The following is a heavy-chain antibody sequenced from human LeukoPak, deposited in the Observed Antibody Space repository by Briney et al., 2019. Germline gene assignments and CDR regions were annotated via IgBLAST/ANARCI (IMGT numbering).Heavy chain of an antibody. CDR1: GYTFTGYY. CDR2: INPNSGGT. V-gene: IGHV1-2*02. D-gene: IGHD2/OR15-2a*01. Sequence: GASVTVSCKASGYTFTGYYMHWVRQAPGQGLEWMGWINPNSGGTNYAQKFRGRVTMTRDTSISTAYMELSRLRSDDTAVYYCARDPLYESGPPVDYWGQGTLVTVSS. CDR3: ARDPLYESGPPVDY. J-gene: IGHJ4*02.